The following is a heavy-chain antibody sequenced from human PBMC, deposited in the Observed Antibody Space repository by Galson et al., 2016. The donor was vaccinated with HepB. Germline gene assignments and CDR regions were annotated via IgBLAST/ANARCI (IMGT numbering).Heavy chain of an antibody. V-gene: IGHV3-9*01. CDR1: GFTFDDYG. CDR3: AKAVMRSSYVCDS. J-gene: IGHJ4*02. Sequence: SLRLSCAASGFTFDDYGMHWVRQAPGKGLEWVSHISWNSGTIGYADSMKGRFTISRDNTKNSLYLQMDSLRAEDTAFYYCAKAVMRSSYVCDSWGQGTLVTVSS. D-gene: IGHD4-11*01. CDR2: ISWNSGTI.